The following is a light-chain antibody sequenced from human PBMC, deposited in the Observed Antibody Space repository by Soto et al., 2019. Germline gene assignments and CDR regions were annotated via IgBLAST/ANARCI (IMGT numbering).Light chain of an antibody. V-gene: IGKV3-15*01. J-gene: IGKJ5*01. CDR3: QQRSNWPIT. CDR2: GAS. CDR1: QSVRSN. Sequence: EIVMTKSPSTMSVSPGERATLSCRASQSVRSNLAWYQQKPGQAPRLLIYGASTRATGIPARFSGSGSGTDFTLTISSLEPEDFAVYYCQQRSNWPITFGQGTRLEIK.